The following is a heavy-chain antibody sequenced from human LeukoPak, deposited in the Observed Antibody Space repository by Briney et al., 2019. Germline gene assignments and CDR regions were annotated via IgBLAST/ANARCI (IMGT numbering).Heavy chain of an antibody. CDR3: TRSPYSSGRHRVDY. J-gene: IGHJ4*02. D-gene: IGHD6-19*01. V-gene: IGHV3-48*01. Sequence: PGGSLRLSCAASGFTFSTYEMNWVRQAPGKGLEWVSYISSSSSTIYYADSVKGRFTISRDNAKNSLYLQMNSLRAEDTAVYYCTRSPYSSGRHRVDYWGQGTLVTVSS. CDR1: GFTFSTYE. CDR2: ISSSSSTI.